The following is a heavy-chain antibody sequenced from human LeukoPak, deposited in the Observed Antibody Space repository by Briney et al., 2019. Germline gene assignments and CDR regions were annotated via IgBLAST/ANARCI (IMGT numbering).Heavy chain of an antibody. CDR3: ARLHGSGWYHFIDY. D-gene: IGHD6-19*01. J-gene: IGHJ4*02. CDR2: IYPGESDT. V-gene: IGHV5-51*01. Sequence: GESRKISCKGFGYSFTSSWIAWVGHMPGKGLEWMGIIYPGESDTRYRTPFHGQATISADKSISTAYLQWSSLKASDTAMYYCARLHGSGWYHFIDYWGQGTLVTVSS. CDR1: GYSFTSSW.